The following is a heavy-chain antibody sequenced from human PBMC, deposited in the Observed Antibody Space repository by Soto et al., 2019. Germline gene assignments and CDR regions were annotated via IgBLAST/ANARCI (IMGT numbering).Heavy chain of an antibody. Sequence: ASVKVSCKASGYTLTGYYMHWLRQAPGQGLEWMGWINPNSGGTNYAQKFQRRVTMTRDTSISTAYMELSRLRSDDTAVYYCARGGVYYDSSGYHPLDYWGQGTLVTVSS. CDR3: ARGGVYYDSSGYHPLDY. J-gene: IGHJ4*02. CDR1: GYTLTGYY. CDR2: INPNSGGT. D-gene: IGHD3-22*01. V-gene: IGHV1-2*02.